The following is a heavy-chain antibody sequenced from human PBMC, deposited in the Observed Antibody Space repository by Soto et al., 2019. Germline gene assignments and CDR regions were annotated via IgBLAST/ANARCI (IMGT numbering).Heavy chain of an antibody. CDR2: ISGSGGST. V-gene: IGHV3-23*01. CDR3: AKDGPMIVVVKGAFDI. CDR1: GFTFSSYA. J-gene: IGHJ3*02. D-gene: IGHD3-22*01. Sequence: GGSLRLSCAAPGFTFSSYATSWVRQAPGKGLEWVSAISGSGGSTYYADSVKGRFTISRDNSKNTLYLQMNSLRAEDTAVYYCAKDGPMIVVVKGAFDIWGQGTMVTVSS.